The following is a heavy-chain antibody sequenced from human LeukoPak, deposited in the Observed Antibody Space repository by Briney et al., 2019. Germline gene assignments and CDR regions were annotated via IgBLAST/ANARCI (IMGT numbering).Heavy chain of an antibody. V-gene: IGHV3-33*01. D-gene: IGHD2-21*02. Sequence: QPGRSLRLSCAASGFTFSSYGMHWVRQAPGKGLEWVAVIWYDGSNKYCADSVKGRFTISRDNSKNTLYLQMNSLRAEDTAVYYCARDLSDPYYFDYWGQGTLVTVSS. J-gene: IGHJ4*02. CDR2: IWYDGSNK. CDR1: GFTFSSYG. CDR3: ARDLSDPYYFDY.